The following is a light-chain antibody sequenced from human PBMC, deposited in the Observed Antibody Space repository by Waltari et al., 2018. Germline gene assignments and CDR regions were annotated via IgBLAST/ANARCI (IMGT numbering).Light chain of an antibody. CDR3: QQYYTYPRT. V-gene: IGKV1-8*01. CDR2: ATS. CDR1: QGISSY. J-gene: IGKJ1*01. Sequence: AIRMTQSPSSLAASTGDRVNIPCRASQGISSYVAWYQQKPGKAPKLLMYATSTMQSGVPSRFSGSGSGTDFTLTISCLQSEDFATYYCQQYYTYPRTFGQGTKVET.